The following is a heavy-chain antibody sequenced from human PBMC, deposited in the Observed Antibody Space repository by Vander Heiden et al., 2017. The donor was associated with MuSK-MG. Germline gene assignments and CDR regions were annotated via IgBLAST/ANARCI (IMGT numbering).Heavy chain of an antibody. D-gene: IGHD3-10*01. CDR3: AKAFLPGPFDY. CDR1: GFTFGSSA. J-gene: IGHJ4*02. V-gene: IGHV3-23*01. Sequence: EMRLLESGGGLVQPGGSLRLSCAASGFTFGSSAMSWVRQARGKGLEWVSAISGSGGNTYYADSVKGRFTISRDNSKNTLYLEMNSLRVEDTAIYYCAKAFLPGPFDYWGQGTLVTVSS. CDR2: ISGSGGNT.